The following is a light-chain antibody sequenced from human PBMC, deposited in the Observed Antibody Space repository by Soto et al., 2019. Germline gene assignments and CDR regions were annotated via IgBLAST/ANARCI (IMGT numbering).Light chain of an antibody. CDR3: TSYTSTIPYV. CDR2: EVS. CDR1: SNDVGGYNY. J-gene: IGLJ1*01. V-gene: IGLV2-14*01. Sequence: QSALTQPASVSGSPGQSITISCTGSSNDVGGYNYVSWYQQHPGQAPKLTIYEVSDRLSGVSPRFSGSKSGNTASLTISGLQVEDEADYFCTSYTSTIPYVFGSGTKVTVL.